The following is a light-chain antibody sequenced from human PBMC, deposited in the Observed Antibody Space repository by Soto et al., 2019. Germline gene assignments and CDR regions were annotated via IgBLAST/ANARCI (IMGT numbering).Light chain of an antibody. CDR2: SNN. J-gene: IGLJ1*01. V-gene: IGLV1-44*01. CDR1: SSNIGSNS. CDR3: AAWDDNLNGYV. Sequence: QSVLTQPPSASATPGQRVTISCSGSSSNIGSNSVSWYQQLPGTAPKLVMYSNNQWPSGVPDRFSGSKSGTSASLAISGLQSEDEADYYCAAWDDNLNGYVFGTGTKVTVL.